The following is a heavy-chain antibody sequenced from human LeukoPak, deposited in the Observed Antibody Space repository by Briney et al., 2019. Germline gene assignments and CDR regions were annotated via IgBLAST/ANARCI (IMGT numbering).Heavy chain of an antibody. D-gene: IGHD3-22*01. V-gene: IGHV3-30*18. CDR1: GFTFSSYG. Sequence: GGSLRLSCAASGFTFSSYGMHWVCQAPGKGLEWVAVISYDGSNKYYADSVKGRFTISRDNSKNTLYLQMNSLRAEDTAVYYCAKSKILGSGYSSFDYWGQGTLVTVSS. CDR3: AKSKILGSGYSSFDY. CDR2: ISYDGSNK. J-gene: IGHJ4*02.